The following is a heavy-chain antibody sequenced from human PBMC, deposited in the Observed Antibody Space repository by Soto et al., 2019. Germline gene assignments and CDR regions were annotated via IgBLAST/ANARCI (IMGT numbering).Heavy chain of an antibody. CDR2: INPNSGGT. D-gene: IGHD6-13*01. Sequence: ASVKVSCKASGYTFTGYYMHWVRQAPGQGLEWMGWINPNSGGTNYAQKFQGWVTMTRDTSISTAYMELSRLRSDDTAVYYCASSDTYSISWYVSSYYGMDVWGQGTTVTVSS. J-gene: IGHJ6*02. V-gene: IGHV1-2*04. CDR3: ASSDTYSISWYVSSYYGMDV. CDR1: GYTFTGYY.